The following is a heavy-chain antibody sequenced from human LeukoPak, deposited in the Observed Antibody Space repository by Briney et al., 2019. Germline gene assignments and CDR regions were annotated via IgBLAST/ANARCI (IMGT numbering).Heavy chain of an antibody. CDR3: ARAIASSGSRLFDY. Sequence: SETLSLTCTVPGGSISSGDYYWSWIRQPPGKGLEWIGYIYYSGSTYYTPSLKSRVTISLDTSKNQFSLRLSSVTAADTAVYYCARAIASSGSRLFDYWGQGTLVTVSS. CDR1: GGSISSGDYY. CDR2: IYYSGST. J-gene: IGHJ4*02. D-gene: IGHD3-10*01. V-gene: IGHV4-30-4*01.